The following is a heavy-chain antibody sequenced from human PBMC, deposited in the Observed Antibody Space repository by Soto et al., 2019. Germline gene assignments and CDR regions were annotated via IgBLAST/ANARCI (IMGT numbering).Heavy chain of an antibody. CDR3: ARLGRSITAGGSDP. D-gene: IGHD1-20*01. CDR1: GFTFSIYS. J-gene: IGHJ5*02. CDR2: IDSSSSLI. Sequence: EVQLVESGGGLVQPGGSLRLSCVASGFTFSIYSMNWVRQAPGKGPEWVSYIDSSSSLIYYADSVKGRFTISRDNGKTSLYLQMNSLRDEDTAGYYCARLGRSITAGGSDPWGEGTLVTVSS. V-gene: IGHV3-48*02.